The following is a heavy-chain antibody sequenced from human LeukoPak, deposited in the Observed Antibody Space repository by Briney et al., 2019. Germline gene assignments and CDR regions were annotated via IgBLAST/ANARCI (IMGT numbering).Heavy chain of an antibody. CDR2: IYTSGST. J-gene: IGHJ6*03. V-gene: IGHV4-4*07. Sequence: SETLSLTCTVSGGSISSYYWSWIRQPAGKGLEWIGRIYTSGSTNYNPSLKSRVTMSVDTSKNQFSLKLSSVTAADTAVYYCARGGGVCSSTSCRAYYYYYYYYMDVWGKGTTVTVSS. CDR3: ARGGGVCSSTSCRAYYYYYYYYMDV. CDR1: GGSISSYY. D-gene: IGHD2-2*01.